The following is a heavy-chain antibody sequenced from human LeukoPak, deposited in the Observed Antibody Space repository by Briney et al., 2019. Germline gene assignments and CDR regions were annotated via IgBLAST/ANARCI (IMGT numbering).Heavy chain of an antibody. Sequence: SVKVSCKASGGTFSSYAISWVRQAPGQGLEWMGGIIPIFGTANYAQKFQGRVTITTDESTSTAYMELGSLRSEDTAVYYCARDPTYCGGDCSTWEGYWGQGTLVTVSS. CDR2: IIPIFGTA. CDR1: GGTFSSYA. CDR3: ARDPTYCGGDCSTWEGY. D-gene: IGHD2-21*02. J-gene: IGHJ4*02. V-gene: IGHV1-69*05.